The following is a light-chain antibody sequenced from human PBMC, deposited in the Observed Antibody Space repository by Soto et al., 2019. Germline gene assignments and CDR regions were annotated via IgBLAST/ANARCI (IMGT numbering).Light chain of an antibody. V-gene: IGKV3-20*01. CDR2: GVS. Sequence: EIVLTQSPGTLSLSPGERATLSCRASQSVSSSYLAWYQQKPGQAPRLLIYGVSSRATGIPDRFSGSGSGTDFTLTISRLEPEDFAVYYCQQYGSSPPRITFGQGTRLEIK. CDR3: QQYGSSPPRIT. J-gene: IGKJ5*01. CDR1: QSVSSSY.